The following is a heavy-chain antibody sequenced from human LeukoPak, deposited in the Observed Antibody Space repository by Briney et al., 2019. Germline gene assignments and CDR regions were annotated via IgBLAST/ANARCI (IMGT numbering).Heavy chain of an antibody. CDR1: GFTFSRYW. V-gene: IGHV3-74*01. CDR3: ARAPSEVGGYYPEYFRH. J-gene: IGHJ1*01. D-gene: IGHD3-3*01. Sequence: GGSLRLSRAASGFTFSRYWMHWVRQAPGKGLVWVSRIKSDGKTNYADSVKGRFTISRDNAKNTVSLQMNSLRADDTGVYYCARAPSEVGGYYPEYFRHWGQGTLVTVSS. CDR2: IKSDGKT.